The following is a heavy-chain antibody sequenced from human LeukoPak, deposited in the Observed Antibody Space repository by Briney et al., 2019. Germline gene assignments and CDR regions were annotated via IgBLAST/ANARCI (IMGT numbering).Heavy chain of an antibody. CDR2: INTNTGKP. J-gene: IGHJ4*02. D-gene: IGHD2/OR15-2a*01. CDR3: ARDIKGVIVAGDY. Sequence: ASVKVSCKASGYTFTSYYMHWVRQAPGQGLEWMGWINTNTGKPTYAQGFIGRFVFSLDTSVSTAYLQINNLQAEDTAVYYCARDIKGVIVAGDYWGQGTLVTVSS. CDR1: GYTFTSYY. V-gene: IGHV7-4-1*02.